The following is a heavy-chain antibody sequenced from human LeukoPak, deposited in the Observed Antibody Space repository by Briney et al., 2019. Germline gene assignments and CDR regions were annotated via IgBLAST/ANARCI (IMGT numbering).Heavy chain of an antibody. J-gene: IGHJ6*03. V-gene: IGHV3-33*05. D-gene: IGHD3-10*01. Sequence: GGSLRLSCVVSGFSFSSYGMHWVRQAPGKGLEWVAYIEYDGNNKKYADSVKGRFTISRDNAKNSLYLQMNSLRAEDTAVYYCARDSSGTYYYYMDVWGKGTTVTVSS. CDR3: ARDSSGTYYYYMDV. CDR2: IEYDGNNK. CDR1: GFSFSSYG.